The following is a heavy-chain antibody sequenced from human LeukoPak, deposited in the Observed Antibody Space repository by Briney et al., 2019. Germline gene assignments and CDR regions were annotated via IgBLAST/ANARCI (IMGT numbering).Heavy chain of an antibody. CDR1: GYTFTSYA. V-gene: IGHV1-3*04. CDR2: TNTGNGNT. J-gene: IGHJ6*02. Sequence: ASVKVSCKASGYTFTSYAMHWVRQAPGQRLEWMGWTNTGNGNTKYSQKFQGRVTITRDTSASTAYMELSSLRSEDTAVYYCARDPPASYYYGMDVWGQGTTVTVSS. CDR3: ARDPPASYYYGMDV.